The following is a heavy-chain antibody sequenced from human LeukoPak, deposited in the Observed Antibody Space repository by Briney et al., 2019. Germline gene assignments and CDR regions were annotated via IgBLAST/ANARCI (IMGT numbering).Heavy chain of an antibody. CDR1: RFTFSTYA. Sequence: GGSLRLSCAASRFTFSTYAMNWVRRAQGKGLERVSSIGGSSSSIYYADSVKGRFTISRDNAKNSLYLQMNSLRAEDTAVYYCAREGGYGVGEAFDIWGQGTMVTVSS. CDR3: AREGGYGVGEAFDI. CDR2: IGGSSSSI. J-gene: IGHJ3*02. D-gene: IGHD4-17*01. V-gene: IGHV3-21*01.